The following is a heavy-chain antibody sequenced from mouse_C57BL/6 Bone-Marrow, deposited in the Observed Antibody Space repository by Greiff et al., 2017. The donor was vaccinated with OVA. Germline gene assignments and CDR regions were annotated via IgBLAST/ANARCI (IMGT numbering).Heavy chain of an antibody. V-gene: IGHV5-16*01. CDR2: INYDGSST. J-gene: IGHJ1*03. CDR1: GFTFSDYY. Sequence: EVKLMESEGGLVQPGSSMQLSCTASGFTFSDYYMAWVRQVPEKGLEWVANINYDGSSTYYLDSLKSRFIISRDNAKNILYLQMSSLKSEDTATYYCARISWYFDVWGTGTTVTVSS. CDR3: ARISWYFDV.